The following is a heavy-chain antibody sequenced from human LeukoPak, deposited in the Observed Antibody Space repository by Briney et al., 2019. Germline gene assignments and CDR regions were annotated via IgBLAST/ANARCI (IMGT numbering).Heavy chain of an antibody. D-gene: IGHD2-2*01. CDR1: GGSFSGYY. CDR2: IYYSGST. Sequence: PSETLSLTCAVYGGSFSGYYWSWIRQPPGKGLEWIGYIYYSGSTNYNPSLKSRVTISVDTSKNQFSLKLSSVTAADTAAYYCARVGCTSCLFHWYYYMDVWGKGTTVTVSS. CDR3: ARVGCTSCLFHWYYYMDV. V-gene: IGHV4-59*01. J-gene: IGHJ6*03.